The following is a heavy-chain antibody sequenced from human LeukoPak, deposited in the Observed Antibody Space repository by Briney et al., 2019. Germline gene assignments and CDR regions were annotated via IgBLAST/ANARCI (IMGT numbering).Heavy chain of an antibody. CDR1: GFTFSTYA. CDR3: ARGTYYYDSSGYYGY. V-gene: IGHV3-30*01. J-gene: IGHJ4*02. D-gene: IGHD3-22*01. Sequence: GRSLRLSCAASGFTFSTYAMHWVRQAPGEGLEWVAVISYDGSNKYYADSVKGRFTISRDNSKNPLYLQMNSLRAEDTAVYYCARGTYYYDSSGYYGYWGQGTLVTVSS. CDR2: ISYDGSNK.